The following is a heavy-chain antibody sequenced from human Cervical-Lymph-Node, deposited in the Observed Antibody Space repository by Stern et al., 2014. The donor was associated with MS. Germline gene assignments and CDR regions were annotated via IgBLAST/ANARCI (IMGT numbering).Heavy chain of an antibody. CDR2: IYWDDDK. J-gene: IGHJ5*02. CDR1: GFSLNTLGVG. V-gene: IGHV2-5*02. D-gene: IGHD3-16*02. Sequence: QVTLKESGPTLVKPTQTLTLTCTFSGFSLNTLGVGVGWIRQPPGKALEWLAVIYWDDDKRYSPSLQSRLPITKDTLKTQLVLTLPNPASVNTATYYFTHILLRWGDLSPPPIASWGQGALVTVSS. CDR3: THILLRWGDLSPPPIAS.